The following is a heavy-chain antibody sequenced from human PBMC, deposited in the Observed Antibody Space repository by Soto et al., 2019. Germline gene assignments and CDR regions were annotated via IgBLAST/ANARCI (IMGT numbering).Heavy chain of an antibody. CDR1: GHSISSGYY. J-gene: IGHJ4*02. D-gene: IGHD6-6*01. V-gene: IGHV4-38-2*02. CDR3: ARDWRFEYSSSSMLYYFDY. Sequence: SSTLSLTCAVSGHSISSGYYWGWIRQPPGKGLEWIGSIYHSGSTYCNPSLKIRVTISVDTSKNQFSLKLSSVTAADTAVYYCARDWRFEYSSSSMLYYFDYCAQGTLVTVYS. CDR2: IYHSGST.